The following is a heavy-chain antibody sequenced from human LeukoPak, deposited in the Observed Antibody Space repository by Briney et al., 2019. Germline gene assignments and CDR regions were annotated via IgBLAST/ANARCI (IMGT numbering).Heavy chain of an antibody. CDR3: ARVRPYYYDTSGCDY. V-gene: IGHV1-18*01. CDR2: TSAYNGNT. D-gene: IGHD3-22*01. Sequence: GASVKVSCKASGYTFTSYGISWVRQAPGQGLEWMGWTSAYNGNTKYAQKLQGRVTVTTDTSTSTAYMELRSLRSDDTAVYYCARVRPYYYDTSGCDYWGQGTLVTVSS. CDR1: GYTFTSYG. J-gene: IGHJ4*02.